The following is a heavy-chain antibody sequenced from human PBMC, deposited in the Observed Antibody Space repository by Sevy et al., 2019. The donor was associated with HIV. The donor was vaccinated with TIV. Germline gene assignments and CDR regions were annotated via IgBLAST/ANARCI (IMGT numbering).Heavy chain of an antibody. CDR1: GFTFSSYS. Sequence: GGSLRLSCAASGFTFSSYSMNWVRQAPGKGLEWVSSISSSSSYIYYADSVKGRFTISRDNAKNSLYMQRNSLRAEDKAVDYCARGSEVVPSGVYWGQGTLVTVSS. D-gene: IGHD2-2*01. J-gene: IGHJ4*02. CDR2: ISSSSSYI. V-gene: IGHV3-21*01. CDR3: ARGSEVVPSGVY.